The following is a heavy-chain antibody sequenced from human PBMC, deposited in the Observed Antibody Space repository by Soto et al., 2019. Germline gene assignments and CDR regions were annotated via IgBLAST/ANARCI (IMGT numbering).Heavy chain of an antibody. D-gene: IGHD2-21*01. Sequence: QVQLVQSGAEVKKPGSSVRLSCTASGGTFNFYTINWVRQAPGQRLEWVGRVNPIVGMSSSASKFQDRVTMTADKSQNKAYMDLTGLKSEYTAVYYCATSDCAESTHVDYWGQGTLVTVSS. J-gene: IGHJ4*02. CDR2: VNPIVGMS. V-gene: IGHV1-69*02. CDR3: ATSDCAESTHVDY. CDR1: GGTFNFYT.